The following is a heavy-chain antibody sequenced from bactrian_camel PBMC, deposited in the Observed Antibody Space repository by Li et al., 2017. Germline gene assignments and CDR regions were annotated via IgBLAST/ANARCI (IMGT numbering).Heavy chain of an antibody. D-gene: IGHD3*01. J-gene: IGHJ4*01. CDR2: LAADGRI. V-gene: IGHV3S53*01. Sequence: HVQLVESGGGSVQAGGSLRLSCVASGAASSRVCMAWFRQAPGKERERAAQLAADGRIIYADSVKVRFTISKDNAKDTLYLQMNNLKPEDTGLYYCAARTDCGWGSTASLLKVVYSLWGQGTQVTVS. CDR1: GAASSRVC. CDR3: AARTDCGWGSTASLLKVVYSL.